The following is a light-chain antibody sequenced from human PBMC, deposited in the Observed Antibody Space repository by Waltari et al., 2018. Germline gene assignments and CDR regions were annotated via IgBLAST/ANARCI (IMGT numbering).Light chain of an antibody. Sequence: DTQMTQSPSTLSASVGDRVSITCRASRSISDWLAWYQQKPGKAPKLLIYKASNVKSGVPSRFGGSGSGTEFTLTISSLQPDDFATYYCQQYDGPSWTFGQGTKVEIK. V-gene: IGKV1-5*03. J-gene: IGKJ1*01. CDR3: QQYDGPSWT. CDR1: RSISDW. CDR2: KAS.